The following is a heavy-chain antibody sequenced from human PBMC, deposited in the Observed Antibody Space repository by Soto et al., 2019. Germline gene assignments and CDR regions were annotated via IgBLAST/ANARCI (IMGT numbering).Heavy chain of an antibody. D-gene: IGHD6-19*01. CDR2: ISASGGST. CDR1: GFAFSSYT. Sequence: LRLSCAASGFAFSSYTMSWVRQTPGKGLEWVSSISASGGSTYYGDSLKGRFTISRDNSKNTLNLHIKSLGVEDSAVYYCAKDRGGFARGWEYYDFWGQGTQVTVSS. V-gene: IGHV3-23*01. J-gene: IGHJ4*02. CDR3: AKDRGGFARGWEYYDF.